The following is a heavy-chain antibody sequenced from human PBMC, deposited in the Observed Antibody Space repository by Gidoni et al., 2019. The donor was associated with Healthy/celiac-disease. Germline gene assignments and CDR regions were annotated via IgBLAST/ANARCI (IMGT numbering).Heavy chain of an antibody. CDR1: GFTSSTYD. CDR2: IGTAGDT. Sequence: EVQLVESGGGLVQPGGSLRLSCAASGFTSSTYDMHWVRQATGKGLEWVSAIGTAGDTYYPGSVKGRFTISRENAKNSLYLQMNSLRAGDTAVYYCARDRWGIAAAGTDGMDVWGQGTTVTVSS. CDR3: ARDRWGIAAAGTDGMDV. J-gene: IGHJ6*02. D-gene: IGHD6-13*01. V-gene: IGHV3-13*01.